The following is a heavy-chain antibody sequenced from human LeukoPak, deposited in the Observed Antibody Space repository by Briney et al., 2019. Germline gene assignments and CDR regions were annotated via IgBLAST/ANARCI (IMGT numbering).Heavy chain of an antibody. CDR3: ARGPRRYSYVDY. Sequence: SGTLSLTCAVYGGSFSGYYWSWIRQPPGKGLEWIGEINHSGSTNYNPSLKSRVTISVDTSKNQFSLKLSSVTAADTAVYYCARGPRRYSYVDYWGQGTLVTVSS. V-gene: IGHV4-34*01. D-gene: IGHD5-18*01. J-gene: IGHJ4*02. CDR1: GGSFSGYY. CDR2: INHSGST.